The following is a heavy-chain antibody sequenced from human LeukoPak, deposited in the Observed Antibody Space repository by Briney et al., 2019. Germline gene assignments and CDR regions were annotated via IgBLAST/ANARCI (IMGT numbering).Heavy chain of an antibody. CDR1: GDSVSSNSAA. J-gene: IGHJ5*02. CDR3: ARAESYYDFWSGYLNWFDP. D-gene: IGHD3-3*01. Sequence: SQTLSLTCAISGDSVSSNSAAWNWIRQSPSRGLEWLGRTYYRSKWYNDYAVSVKSRITINPDTSKNQFSLQLNSVTAADTAVYYCARAESYYDFWSGYLNWFDPWAREPWSPSPQ. V-gene: IGHV6-1*01. CDR2: TYYRSKWYN.